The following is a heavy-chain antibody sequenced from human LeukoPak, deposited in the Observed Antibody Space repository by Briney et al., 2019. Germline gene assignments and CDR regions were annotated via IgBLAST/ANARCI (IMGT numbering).Heavy chain of an antibody. J-gene: IGHJ4*02. CDR2: IYTSGST. CDR3: ASIAVAGTSAVY. CDR1: GGSISSGSYY. V-gene: IGHV4-61*02. D-gene: IGHD6-19*01. Sequence: PSETLSLTCTVSGGSISSGSYYWSWIRQPAGKGLEWIGRIYTSGSTNYNPPLKSRVTISVDTSKNQFSLKLSSVTAADTAVYYCASIAVAGTSAVYWGQGTLVTVSS.